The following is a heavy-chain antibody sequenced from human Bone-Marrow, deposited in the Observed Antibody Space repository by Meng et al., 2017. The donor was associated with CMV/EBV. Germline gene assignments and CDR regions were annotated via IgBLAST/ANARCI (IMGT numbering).Heavy chain of an antibody. CDR1: GGSISSYY. J-gene: IGHJ5*02. CDR3: ARDYCSSTSCYPSWFDP. Sequence: SETLSLTWTVSGGSISSYYWSWIRQPPGKGLEWIGYIYYSGSTNYNPSLKSRVTISVDTSKNQFSLKLSSVTAADTAVYYCARDYCSSTSCYPSWFDPWGRGTLVTVSS. CDR2: IYYSGST. V-gene: IGHV4-59*01. D-gene: IGHD2-2*01.